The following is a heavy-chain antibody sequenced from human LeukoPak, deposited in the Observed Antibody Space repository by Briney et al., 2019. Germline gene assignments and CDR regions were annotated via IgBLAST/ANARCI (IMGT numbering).Heavy chain of an antibody. V-gene: IGHV4-4*07. Sequence: SETLSLTCTGTGCSISSYYWSWIRQPAAKGLEWIGRIYTSGSTNYNPSLKSRVTMSVDTSKNQFSLKLSSVTAADTAVYYCARDSNSYFVPRGSEFDPWGQGTLVTVSS. CDR1: GCSISSYY. CDR3: ARDSNSYFVPRGSEFDP. D-gene: IGHD4-11*01. CDR2: IYTSGST. J-gene: IGHJ5*02.